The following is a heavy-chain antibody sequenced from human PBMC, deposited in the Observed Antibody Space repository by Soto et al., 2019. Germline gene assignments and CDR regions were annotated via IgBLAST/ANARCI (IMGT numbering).Heavy chain of an antibody. J-gene: IGHJ4*02. CDR3: ARDDGGSYHFDY. V-gene: IGHV1-69*13. D-gene: IGHD1-26*01. Sequence: SVKVSCKASGGTFSSYAISWVRQAPGQGLEWMGGIIPIFGTANYAQKFRGRVTITADESTSTAYMELSSLRSEDTAVYYCARDDGGSYHFDYWGQGTLVTVSS. CDR1: GGTFSSYA. CDR2: IIPIFGTA.